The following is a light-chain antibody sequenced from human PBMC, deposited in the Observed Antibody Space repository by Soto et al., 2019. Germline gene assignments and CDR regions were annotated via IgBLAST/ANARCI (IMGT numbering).Light chain of an antibody. CDR2: DAS. V-gene: IGKV1-13*02. J-gene: IGKJ3*01. Sequence: AIQLTQSPSSLSASVGDRVTITCRASQGISSALAWYQQNPGKAPKLLIYDASSLESGLPSRFSGSGSGTDFTLTIISRQPEDFATYYCQQFNSYPLFGPGTKVDIK. CDR3: QQFNSYPL. CDR1: QGISSA.